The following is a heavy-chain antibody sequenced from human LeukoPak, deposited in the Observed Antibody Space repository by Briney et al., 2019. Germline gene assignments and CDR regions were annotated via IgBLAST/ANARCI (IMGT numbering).Heavy chain of an antibody. D-gene: IGHD3-22*01. CDR1: GFTFSSYE. CDR3: ASSYFYGTSGYSDAFDI. Sequence: GGSLRLSCAASGFTFSSYEMNWVRQAPGKGLEWVSYSSPSGSTIYYADSLKGRFTISRDNAKNSLYLQMNSLRVEDTAVYYCASSYFYGTSGYSDAFDIWGQGAMVTVSS. CDR2: SSPSGSTI. V-gene: IGHV3-48*03. J-gene: IGHJ3*02.